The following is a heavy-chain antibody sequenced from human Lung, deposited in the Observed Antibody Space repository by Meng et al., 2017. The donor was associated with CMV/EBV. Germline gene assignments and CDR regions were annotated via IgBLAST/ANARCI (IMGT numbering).Heavy chain of an antibody. CDR2: VNPSGHTP. CDR1: GYAFTIYN. Sequence: ASVKVSCKASGYAFTIYNIHWVRQPPGQGLEWMGTVNPSGHTPSLAQMFQGRVTMTSDTSTSTVYLELSSLRSEDTAVYYCARDCSGPRCYRRRGRDYWGRGRXVTVDS. CDR3: ARDCSGPRCYRRRGRDY. V-gene: IGHV1-46*01. D-gene: IGHD2-2*02. J-gene: IGHJ4*02.